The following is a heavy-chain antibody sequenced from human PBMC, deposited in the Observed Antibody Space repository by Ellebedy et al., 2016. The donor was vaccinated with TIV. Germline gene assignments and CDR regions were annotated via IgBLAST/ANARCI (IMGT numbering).Heavy chain of an antibody. V-gene: IGHV4-59*12. CDR3: ARVYSGFLDY. J-gene: IGHJ4*02. CDR1: GGSISSYY. CDR2: IYYSGST. D-gene: IGHD5-12*01. Sequence: GSLRLSXTVSGGSISSYYWSWIRQPPGKGLEWIGYIYYSGSTYYNPSLKSRVTISVDTSKNQFSLKLSSVTAADTAVYYCARVYSGFLDYWGQGTLVTVSS.